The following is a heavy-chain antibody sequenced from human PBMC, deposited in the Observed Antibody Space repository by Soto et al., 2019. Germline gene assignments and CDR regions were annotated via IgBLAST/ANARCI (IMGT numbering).Heavy chain of an antibody. CDR3: ARFTVTLPVSYYYGMDV. Sequence: PGESLKISWKGSGYSFTSYWIGWVRQMPGKGLEWMGIIYPGDSDTRYSSSFQGQVTISADKSISTACLQWGSLKASDTAMYYCARFTVTLPVSYYYGMDVWGQGTTVTVSS. V-gene: IGHV5-51*01. J-gene: IGHJ6*02. D-gene: IGHD4-4*01. CDR2: IYPGDSDT. CDR1: GYSFTSYW.